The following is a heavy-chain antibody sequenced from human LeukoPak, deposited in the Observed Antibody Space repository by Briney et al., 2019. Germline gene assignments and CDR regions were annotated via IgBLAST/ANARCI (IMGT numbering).Heavy chain of an antibody. Sequence: GESLKISCKGSGYSFTSYWIGWVRQMPGKGLEWMGIIYPGDSDTRYSPSFQGQVTISADKSISTAYLQWSSLKASDTAMYYCARNTYYYDSSGYYSGYWGQGTLVTVSS. CDR2: IYPGDSDT. J-gene: IGHJ4*02. D-gene: IGHD3-22*01. V-gene: IGHV5-51*01. CDR3: ARNTYYYDSSGYYSGY. CDR1: GYSFTSYW.